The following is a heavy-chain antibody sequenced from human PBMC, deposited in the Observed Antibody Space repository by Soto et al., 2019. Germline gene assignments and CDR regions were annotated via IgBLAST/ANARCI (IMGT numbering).Heavy chain of an antibody. D-gene: IGHD2-21*02. CDR1: GGSISSSNW. V-gene: IGHV4-4*02. CDR3: ARNCGGDCYPNDAFDI. J-gene: IGHJ3*02. CDR2: IYHSGST. Sequence: SETLSLTCAVSGGSISSSNWWSWVRQPPGKGLEWIGEIYHSGSTNYNPSLKSRVTISVDKSKNQFSLKLSSVTAADTAVYYCARNCGGDCYPNDAFDIWGQGTMVTVSS.